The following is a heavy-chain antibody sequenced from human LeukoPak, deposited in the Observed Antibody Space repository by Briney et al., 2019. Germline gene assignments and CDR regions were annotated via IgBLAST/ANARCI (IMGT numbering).Heavy chain of an antibody. CDR2: ISSSSSYI. Sequence: GGSLRLSCAASGFTFSSYSMNWVRQAPGKGLEWVSSISSSSSYIYYADPVKGRFTISRDNAKNSLYLQMNSLRAEDTAVYYCARVGIFGVVTLFDYWGQGTLVTVSS. CDR3: ARVGIFGVVTLFDY. J-gene: IGHJ4*02. D-gene: IGHD3-3*01. CDR1: GFTFSSYS. V-gene: IGHV3-21*01.